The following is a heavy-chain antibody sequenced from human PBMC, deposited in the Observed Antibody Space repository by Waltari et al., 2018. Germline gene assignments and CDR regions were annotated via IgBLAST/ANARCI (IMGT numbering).Heavy chain of an antibody. D-gene: IGHD3-3*01. CDR2: IYHSGST. CDR3: ARTDFWSGYPEAY. J-gene: IGHJ4*02. V-gene: IGHV4-38-2*01. Sequence: QVQLQESGPGLVKPSETLSLTCAVSGYSISSGYYWCWIRQPPGKGLEWIGSIYHSGSTYYNPSLKSRVTISVDTSKNQFSLKLSSVTAADTAVDYCARTDFWSGYPEAYWGQGTLVTVSS. CDR1: GYSISSGYY.